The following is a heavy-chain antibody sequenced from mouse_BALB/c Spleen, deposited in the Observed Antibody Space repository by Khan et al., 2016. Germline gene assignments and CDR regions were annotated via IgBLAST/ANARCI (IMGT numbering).Heavy chain of an antibody. CDR2: ISSGGDYI. D-gene: IGHD2-3*01. V-gene: IGHV5-6*01. CDR1: GFTFSTYG. J-gene: IGHJ4*01. CDR3: TRRDGWTMDY. Sequence: EVALVESGGDLVKPGGSLKLSCAASGFTFSTYGMSWVRQTPAKRLEWVATISSGGDYIFYLDSLRGRFTISRDNARNTPYLQMSSLKSEDTAMYYCTRRDGWTMDYWGQGTSVTVSS.